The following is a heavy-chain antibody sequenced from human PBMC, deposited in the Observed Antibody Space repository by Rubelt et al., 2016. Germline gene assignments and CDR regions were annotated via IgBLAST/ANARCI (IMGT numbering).Heavy chain of an antibody. J-gene: IGHJ4*02. V-gene: IGHV1-2*02. Sequence: QVQLVQSGAEVKKPGASVKVSCKASGYTFTGYYMHWVRQAPGQGLEWMGWITPTSGGTNYAQKLQGRVTMTRDTSISPAYMGLSRLGSDDTAVYYCARVAIGGHSSGYLFDYWGQGTLVTVSS. CDR3: ARVAIGGHSSGYLFDY. D-gene: IGHD3-22*01. CDR1: GYTFTGYY. CDR2: ITPTSGGT.